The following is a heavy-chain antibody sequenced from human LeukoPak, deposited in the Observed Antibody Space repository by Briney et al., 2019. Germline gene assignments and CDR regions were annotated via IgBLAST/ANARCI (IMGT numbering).Heavy chain of an antibody. CDR1: GGSISSGDFY. CDR3: ARERGAYRITYFDY. Sequence: PSQTLSLTCTVSGGSISSGDFYWSWIRQPPGKGLEWIGYIYYSGSTYYNPSLKSRVTISVDTSKNQFSLKLSSVTAADTAVYYCARERGAYRITYFDYWXQGTLVTVSS. CDR2: IYYSGST. J-gene: IGHJ4*02. V-gene: IGHV4-30-4*01. D-gene: IGHD1-14*01.